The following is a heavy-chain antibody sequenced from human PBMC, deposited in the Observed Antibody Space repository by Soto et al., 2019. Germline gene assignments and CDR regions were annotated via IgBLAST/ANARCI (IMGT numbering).Heavy chain of an antibody. Sequence: GGSLRLSCAVSGFTFSSYWMHWVRQAPGKGLVWVSRINSDGSSTSYADSVKGRFTISRDNAKNTLYLQMNSLRAEDTAVYYCARGWFPLYGMDVWGQGTTVPVSS. CDR2: INSDGSST. CDR1: GFTFSSYW. CDR3: ARGWFPLYGMDV. D-gene: IGHD2-15*01. J-gene: IGHJ6*02. V-gene: IGHV3-74*01.